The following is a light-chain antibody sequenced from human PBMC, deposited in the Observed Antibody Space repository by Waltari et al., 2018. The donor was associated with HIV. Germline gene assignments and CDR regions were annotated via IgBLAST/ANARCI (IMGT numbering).Light chain of an antibody. J-gene: IGKJ4*01. Sequence: DIVMTQSPDYLAVSLGERAPVTCQARQTLLYSSNNKNYLAWYQHTPGQPPKLLIYWASTRQTGVPDRFIGSGSGTNFSLTINKLQAEDVATYYCQQYDRTPLTFGGGTRV. CDR1: QTLLYSSNNKNY. CDR2: WAS. V-gene: IGKV4-1*01. CDR3: QQYDRTPLT.